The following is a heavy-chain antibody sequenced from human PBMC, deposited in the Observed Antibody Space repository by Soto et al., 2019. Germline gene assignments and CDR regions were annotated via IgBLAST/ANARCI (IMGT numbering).Heavy chain of an antibody. CDR2: IYQSGGT. D-gene: IGHD3-22*01. Sequence: QVQLQESGPGLVKPSGTLSLTCTISGGSITSSNWWSWVRQPPGKGLEWIGEIYQSGGTKYNPSLKSLVIISIDKSKNHFSLKQNSVIAADTAVYYCAGFVYYYDTNGSENYLDYWGQGSLVTVSS. J-gene: IGHJ4*02. CDR1: GGSITSSNW. CDR3: AGFVYYYDTNGSENYLDY. V-gene: IGHV4-4*02.